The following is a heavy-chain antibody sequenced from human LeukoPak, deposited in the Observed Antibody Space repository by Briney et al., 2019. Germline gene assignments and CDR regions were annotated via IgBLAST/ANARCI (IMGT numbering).Heavy chain of an antibody. J-gene: IGHJ5*02. CDR2: ISPDGTNK. D-gene: IGHD3-10*01. CDR3: ARDRSQEFDP. Sequence: PGGSLRLSCAASRFTFRNYAMHWVPQAPRKGLEWVAVISPDGTNKDYADSVKGRFSISRDNSKNTLYLQMNRLRADDTAVYYCARDRSQEFDPWGQGTLVTVSS. CDR1: RFTFRNYA. V-gene: IGHV3-30*04.